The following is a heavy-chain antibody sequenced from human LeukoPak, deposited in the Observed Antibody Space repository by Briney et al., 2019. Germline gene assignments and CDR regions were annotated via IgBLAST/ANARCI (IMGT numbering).Heavy chain of an antibody. Sequence: GRSLRLSCAASGFTFSSYGMHWVRQAPGKGLEWVAVISYDGSNKYYADSVKGRFTISRDNSKNTLYLQMNSLRAEDTAVYYCAKSTHYYDSSGYYWGGDYFDYWGQGTLVTVSS. CDR1: GFTFSSYG. D-gene: IGHD3-22*01. J-gene: IGHJ4*02. CDR3: AKSTHYYDSSGYYWGGDYFDY. CDR2: ISYDGSNK. V-gene: IGHV3-30*18.